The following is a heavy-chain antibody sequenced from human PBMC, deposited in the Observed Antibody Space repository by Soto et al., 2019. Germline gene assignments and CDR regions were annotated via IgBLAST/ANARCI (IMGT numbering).Heavy chain of an antibody. D-gene: IGHD6-13*01. CDR2: IYYSGST. V-gene: IGHV4-59*01. CDR3: ARDWVAAAENYYGMDV. J-gene: IGHJ6*02. Sequence: SETLSLTCTVSGGSISSYYWSWIRQPPGKGLEWIGYIYYSGSTNYNPSLKSRVAISVDTSKNQFSLKLSSVTAADTAVYSCARDWVAAAENYYGMDVWGQGTTVTVSS. CDR1: GGSISSYY.